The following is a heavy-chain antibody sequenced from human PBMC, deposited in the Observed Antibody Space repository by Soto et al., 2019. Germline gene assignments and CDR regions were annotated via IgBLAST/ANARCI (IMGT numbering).Heavy chain of an antibody. CDR3: AAGAENNYSGLGSYFGMNI. V-gene: IGHV3-30-3*01. D-gene: IGHD4-4*01. CDR1: GFVFKNYA. J-gene: IGHJ6*02. Sequence: QPGGSLRLSCAASGFVFKNYAVNWVRLTPDKGLEWVAIISFDGNNKYYSDSVKGRFIISRDNSKSTLSPEMNSLRPEDTGVYYCAAGAENNYSGLGSYFGMNIWGQGTTVTVSS. CDR2: ISFDGNNK.